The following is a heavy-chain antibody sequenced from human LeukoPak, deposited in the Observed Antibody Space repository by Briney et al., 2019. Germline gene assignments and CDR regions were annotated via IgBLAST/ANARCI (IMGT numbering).Heavy chain of an antibody. Sequence: GGSPRLSCAASGFAFDDYAMHWVRQVPGKGLEWVSLISGDGGSAYYADSVKGRFTISRDSTKNSLYLQMNSLKTEDTALYYCGKDTGPRNDCMEVWGKGTTVTVSS. CDR2: ISGDGGSA. J-gene: IGHJ6*03. CDR1: GFAFDDYA. V-gene: IGHV3-43*02. CDR3: GKDTGPRNDCMEV. D-gene: IGHD2-8*01.